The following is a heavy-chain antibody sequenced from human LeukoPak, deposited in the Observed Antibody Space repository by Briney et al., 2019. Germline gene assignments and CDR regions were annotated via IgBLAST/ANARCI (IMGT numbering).Heavy chain of an antibody. V-gene: IGHV1-8*01. CDR1: GYTFTSYD. Sequence: ASVKVSCKASGYTFTSYDINWVRQATGQGLEWMGWMNPNSGNTGYAQKFQGRVTMTRNTSISTAYMELSSLRSEDTAVYYCARALIVVVPAAMNWFDPWGQGTLVTVSS. J-gene: IGHJ5*02. CDR2: MNPNSGNT. CDR3: ARALIVVVPAAMNWFDP. D-gene: IGHD2-2*01.